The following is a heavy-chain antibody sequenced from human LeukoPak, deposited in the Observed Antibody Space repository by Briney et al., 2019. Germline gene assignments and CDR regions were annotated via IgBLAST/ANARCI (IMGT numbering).Heavy chain of an antibody. CDR3: AKDTYFGGNSGNFDM. D-gene: IGHD4-23*01. CDR2: ISGGGDST. V-gene: IGHV3-23*01. CDR1: VFTFSIYA. J-gene: IGHJ3*02. Sequence: PGGSLRLSCVASVFTFSIYAMSSVRHAPQKGLEWVSAISGGGDSTYYADSVKGRFTISRDNSRDTMYLQMNSLRAEETAVYYCAKDTYFGGNSGNFDMWGQGTMVTVSS.